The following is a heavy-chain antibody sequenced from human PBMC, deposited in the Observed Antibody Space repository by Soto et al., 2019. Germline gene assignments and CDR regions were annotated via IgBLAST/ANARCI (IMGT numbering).Heavy chain of an antibody. CDR1: GGTFSSYA. V-gene: IGHV1-69*13. J-gene: IGHJ4*02. CDR3: ARQFRELLGIFDY. D-gene: IGHD1-26*01. CDR2: IIPIFGTA. Sequence: SVKVSCKASGGTFSSYAISWVRQAPGQGLEWMGGIIPIFGTANYAQKFQGRVTITADESTSTAYMELSSLRSEDTAVYYCARQFRELLGIFDYWGQGTLVTVSS.